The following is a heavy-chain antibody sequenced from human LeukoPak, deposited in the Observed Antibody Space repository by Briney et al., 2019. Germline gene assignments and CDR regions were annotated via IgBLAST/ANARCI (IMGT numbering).Heavy chain of an antibody. CDR1: GYTFTGYY. V-gene: IGHV1-2*06. CDR3: ARGGEWNQGLS. CDR2: INPNSGGT. Sequence: ASVKVSCKASGYTFTGYYMHWVRQAPGQGLEWMGRINPNSGGTNYAQKLQGRVTMTTDTSTSTAHMELRSLRSDDTAVYYCARGGEWNQGLSWGQGTLVTVSS. D-gene: IGHD3-16*01. J-gene: IGHJ4*02.